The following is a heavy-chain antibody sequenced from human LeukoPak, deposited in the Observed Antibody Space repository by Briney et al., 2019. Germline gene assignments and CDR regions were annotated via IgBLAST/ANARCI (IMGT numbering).Heavy chain of an antibody. CDR1: GYTFTSYA. D-gene: IGHD3-16*02. CDR3: ARVVVITFGGVIVMDSADY. Sequence: ASVKVSCKASGYTFTSYAMNWVRQAPGQGLEWMGWINTNTGNPTYAQGFTGWFVFSLDTSVSTAYLQISSLKAEDTAVYYCARVVVITFGGVIVMDSADYWGQGTLVTVSS. CDR2: INTNTGNP. V-gene: IGHV7-4-1*02. J-gene: IGHJ4*02.